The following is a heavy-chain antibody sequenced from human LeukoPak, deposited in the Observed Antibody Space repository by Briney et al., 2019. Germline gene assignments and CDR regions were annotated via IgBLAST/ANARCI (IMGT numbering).Heavy chain of an antibody. CDR1: GFSVSRNY. J-gene: IGHJ4*02. CDR2: IYSGGST. D-gene: IGHD1-1*01. Sequence: GGSLRLSCAASGFSVSRNYMTWVRQAPGEGREWVSPIYSGGSTSYADSVKGRFTISRDNSKNTLYLQMNSLRAEDTAVYYCARKTDHQTGGDYWGQGTLVTVSS. CDR3: ARKTDHQTGGDY. V-gene: IGHV3-66*01.